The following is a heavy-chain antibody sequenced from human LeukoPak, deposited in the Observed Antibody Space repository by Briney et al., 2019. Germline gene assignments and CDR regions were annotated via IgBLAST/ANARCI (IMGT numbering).Heavy chain of an antibody. D-gene: IGHD3-9*01. V-gene: IGHV5-51*01. J-gene: IGHJ4*02. CDR3: ASTTYYDILTDHLPYY. CDR2: IYPGDSDT. CDR1: GYSFTSYW. Sequence: GESLNIFCKGSGYSFTSYWIGWVRQMPGKGLEWRGIIYPGDSDTRYSPSFQGQVTISADKSISTDYLQWSSLKASDTAMYYCASTTYYDILTDHLPYYWGQGTLVTVSS.